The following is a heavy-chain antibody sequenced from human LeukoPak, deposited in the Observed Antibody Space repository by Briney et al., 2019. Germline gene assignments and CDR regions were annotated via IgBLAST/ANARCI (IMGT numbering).Heavy chain of an antibody. CDR1: GDSISSGGNY. J-gene: IGHJ4*02. V-gene: IGHV4-31*03. CDR2: IYYSGST. Sequence: SETLSLTCTVSGDSISSGGNYWSWLRQHPGKGLEWIGYIYYSGSTYYNPSLKSRLTISVDTSKNQFSLKLSSVTAAGTAVYYCARWGNSGYASGYFDYWGQGTLVTVS. CDR3: ARWGNSGYASGYFDY. D-gene: IGHD5-12*01.